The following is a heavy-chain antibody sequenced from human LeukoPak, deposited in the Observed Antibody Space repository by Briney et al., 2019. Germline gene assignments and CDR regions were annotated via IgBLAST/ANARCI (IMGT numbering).Heavy chain of an antibody. D-gene: IGHD6-6*01. CDR3: ARDGSSSEGFDY. CDR2: IYYSGST. CDR1: GGSVSSRRDY. V-gene: IGHV4-61*01. J-gene: IGHJ4*02. Sequence: SETLSLTSTVSGGSVSSRRDYWTWIRQPSGKGLEWIGYIYYSGSTNYNPSLKSRLTISLDTSKNQFSLKLSSVTAADTAVYYCARDGSSSEGFDYWGQGTLVTVSS.